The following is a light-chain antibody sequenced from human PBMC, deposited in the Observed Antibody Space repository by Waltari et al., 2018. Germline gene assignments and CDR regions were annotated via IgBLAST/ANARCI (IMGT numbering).Light chain of an antibody. CDR1: NIGNRG. Sequence: SYILTQPPSLSVAPGKTATISCGGPNIGNRGVHWYQQKPGQAPVVLIFYDRDRPSGIPERFSGSNSENTATLTISRVDAGDEADYYCQVWDSATEHVVFGGGTKLSVL. J-gene: IGLJ2*01. CDR3: QVWDSATEHVV. CDR2: YDR. V-gene: IGLV3-21*04.